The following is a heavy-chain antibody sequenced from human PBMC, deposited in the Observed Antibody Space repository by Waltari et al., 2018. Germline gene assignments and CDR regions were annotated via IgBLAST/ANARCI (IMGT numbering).Heavy chain of an antibody. V-gene: IGHV4-4*07. Sequence: QVQLQESGPGLVKPSETLSLTCTVSGGSISGYFWSWIRQPAGKGLEWIGRIYSSGSTNYSPALKGRVPRSLERSTNQFSLTLGSVTAADTAVYYCAREGGGTDCSGIKCYNWDAFDIWGQGTMVTVSS. CDR2: IYSSGST. J-gene: IGHJ3*02. CDR1: GGSISGYF. CDR3: AREGGGTDCSGIKCYNWDAFDI. D-gene: IGHD2-15*01.